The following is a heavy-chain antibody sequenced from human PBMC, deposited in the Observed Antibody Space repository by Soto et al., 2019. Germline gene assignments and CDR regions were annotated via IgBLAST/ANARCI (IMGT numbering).Heavy chain of an antibody. D-gene: IGHD1-26*01. CDR1: GDSVSSGGYY. V-gene: IGHV4-61*08. J-gene: IGHJ5*02. CDR2: IYNSGST. Sequence: TSQTLSLTCTVSGDSVSSGGYYWSWIRQHPGKGLECIGYIYNSGSTNYNPSLKSRVTISVDTSKNQFSLKLSSVTAADTAVYYCARRWSGSHPLTAPPRPNWFDPWGQGTLVTVSS. CDR3: ARRWSGSHPLTAPPRPNWFDP.